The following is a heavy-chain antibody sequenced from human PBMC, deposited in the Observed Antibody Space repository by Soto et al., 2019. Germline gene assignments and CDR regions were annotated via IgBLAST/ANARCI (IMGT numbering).Heavy chain of an antibody. D-gene: IGHD2-2*01. CDR3: ARGAMLGYCSSTSCSYYYYYGMDV. CDR2: INRSGST. V-gene: IGHV4-34*01. J-gene: IGHJ6*02. CDR1: GGSFSGYY. Sequence: SETLSLTCAVYGGSFSGYYLSWIRQPPGKGLEWIGEINRSGSTNYNPSLKSRVTISVDTSKNQFSLKLSSVTAADTAVYYCARGAMLGYCSSTSCSYYYYYGMDVWGQGTTVTVYS.